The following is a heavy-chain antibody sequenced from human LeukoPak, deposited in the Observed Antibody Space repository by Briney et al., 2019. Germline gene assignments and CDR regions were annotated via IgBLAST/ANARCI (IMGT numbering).Heavy chain of an antibody. CDR1: GFTFSSYA. Sequence: GGSLRLSCAASGFTFSSYAMSWVRQAPGKGLEWVSTFSGSGGNTYYADSVKGRFTISRDNSKSTLFLQMNSLRAEDTAVYYCAKVRAYDFWSGERAFDIWGQGTMVTVSS. J-gene: IGHJ3*02. CDR2: FSGSGGNT. CDR3: AKVRAYDFWSGERAFDI. D-gene: IGHD3-3*01. V-gene: IGHV3-23*01.